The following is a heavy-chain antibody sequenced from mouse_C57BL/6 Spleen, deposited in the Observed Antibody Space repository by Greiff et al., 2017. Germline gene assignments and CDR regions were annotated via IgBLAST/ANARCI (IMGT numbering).Heavy chain of an antibody. V-gene: IGHV14-4*01. J-gene: IGHJ2*01. D-gene: IGHD2-4*01. CDR2: IDPENGDT. CDR3: TRYYDYIYVDY. CDR1: GFNIKDDY. Sequence: VQLKQSGAELVRPGASVKLSCTASGFNIKDDYMHWVKQRPEQGLEWIGWIDPENGDTEYASKFQGKATITADTSSNTAYLQLSSLTSEDTAVYYCTRYYDYIYVDYWGQGTTLTVSS.